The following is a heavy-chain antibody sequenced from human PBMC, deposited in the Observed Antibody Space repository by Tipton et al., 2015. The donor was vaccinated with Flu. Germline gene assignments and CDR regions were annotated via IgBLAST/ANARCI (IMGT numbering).Heavy chain of an antibody. D-gene: IGHD6-6*01. CDR2: ISSSGSRI. Sequence: SLRLSCAASGFTFSHYYMSWIRQAPGKGLEWVSYISSSGSRIYYADSVKGRFTISRDNAKNSLYLQMKSLRAEDTAVYYCARYSSSVATYWYFDLWGRGTLGTVSS. V-gene: IGHV3-11*01. CDR3: ARYSSSVATYWYFDL. CDR1: GFTFSHYY. J-gene: IGHJ2*01.